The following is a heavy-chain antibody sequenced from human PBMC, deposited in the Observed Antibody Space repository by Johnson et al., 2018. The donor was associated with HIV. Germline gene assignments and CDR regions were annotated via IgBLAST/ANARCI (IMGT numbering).Heavy chain of an antibody. CDR2: IYSGDTT. J-gene: IGHJ3*02. CDR1: GFTVSHNY. Sequence: EQLVESGGGLIQPGGSLRLSCAASGFTVSHNYMSWVRQAPGEGLEWVSVIYSGDTTYYADSVKGRFTISRDNSKNTLYLQMNSLRAEDTAVYYCAISGTGPDAFDIWGQGTMVTVSS. V-gene: IGHV3-53*01. CDR3: AISGTGPDAFDI.